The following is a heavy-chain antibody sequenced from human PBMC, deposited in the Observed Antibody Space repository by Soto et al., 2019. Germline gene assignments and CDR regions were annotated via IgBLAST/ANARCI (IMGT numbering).Heavy chain of an antibody. CDR2: RYYSGSA. CDR1: GASISSYH. Sequence: QVQLQESGPGLVKPSETLSLTCTVSGASISSYHWGWIRQTPGKGLAWIGYRYYSGSANYNPSLKSRVTFSVDPAKNQVSLKLSSVTAADTGVYYCAAAVPAEYVFPYYYMDVWGKGTTVTVSS. D-gene: IGHD6-6*01. J-gene: IGHJ6*03. V-gene: IGHV4-59*01. CDR3: AAAVPAEYVFPYYYMDV.